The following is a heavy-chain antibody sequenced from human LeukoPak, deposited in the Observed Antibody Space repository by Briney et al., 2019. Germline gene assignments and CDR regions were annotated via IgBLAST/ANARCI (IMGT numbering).Heavy chain of an antibody. CDR1: GYSFTGYW. J-gene: IGHJ3*02. CDR3: ARQDLDSSGYYDDFFLAFDI. Sequence: GESLKISCKGSGYSFTGYWIGWVRQMPGKGLEWMGIIYPGDSDTRYSPSFQGQVTISADKSISTAYLQWSSLKASDTAMYYCARQDLDSSGYYDDFFLAFDIWGQGTMVTVSS. D-gene: IGHD3-22*01. CDR2: IYPGDSDT. V-gene: IGHV5-51*01.